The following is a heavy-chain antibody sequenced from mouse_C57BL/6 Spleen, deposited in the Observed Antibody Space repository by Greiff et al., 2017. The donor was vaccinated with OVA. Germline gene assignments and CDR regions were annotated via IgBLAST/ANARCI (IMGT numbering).Heavy chain of an antibody. D-gene: IGHD2-5*01. CDR1: GFTFSDYY. J-gene: IGHJ2*01. CDR3: ARALAYYSTFDY. Sequence: EVKLVESEGGLVQPGSSMKLSCTASGFTFSDYYMAWVRQVPEKGLEWVANINYDGSSTYYLDSLKSRFIISRDNAKNILYLQMSSLKSEDTATDYCARALAYYSTFDYWGQGTTLTVSS. V-gene: IGHV5-16*01. CDR2: INYDGSST.